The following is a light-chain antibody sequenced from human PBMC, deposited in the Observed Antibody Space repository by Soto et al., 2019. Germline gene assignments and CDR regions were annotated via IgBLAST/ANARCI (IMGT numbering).Light chain of an antibody. CDR3: NSFTSSTTPYV. CDR1: SSDVGGYNY. CDR2: DVS. Sequence: QSVLTQPASVSGSPGLSITISCTGTSSDVGGYNYVSWYQQHPGKAPKLMIYDVSNRPSGVSNRFSGSKSGNTVSLTISGLQAEDEADYYCNSFTSSTTPYVFGTGTKVTVL. J-gene: IGLJ1*01. V-gene: IGLV2-14*01.